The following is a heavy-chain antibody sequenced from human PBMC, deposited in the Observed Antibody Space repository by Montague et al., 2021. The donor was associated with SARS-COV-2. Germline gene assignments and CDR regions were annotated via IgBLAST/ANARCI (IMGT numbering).Heavy chain of an antibody. CDR1: TGAVRAYF. CDR3: ARDRFIAGGRLPHGFVP. D-gene: IGHD6-13*01. V-gene: IGHV4-59*02. CDR2: TYESGRT. Sequence: SETLSLTCCESTGAVRAYFWCWIKHYSAKPVKWSGNTYESGRTTYHHSIKNSVTFSVDTSKSQFSLKLSSVTAADTAVYYCARDRFIAGGRLPHGFVPWGQPTLTTVPS. J-gene: IGHJ5*01.